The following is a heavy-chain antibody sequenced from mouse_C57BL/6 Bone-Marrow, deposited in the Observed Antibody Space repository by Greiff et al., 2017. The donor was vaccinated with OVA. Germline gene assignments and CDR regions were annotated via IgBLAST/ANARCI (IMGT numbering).Heavy chain of an antibody. D-gene: IGHD2-1*01. CDR2: ISDGGSYT. Sequence: EVHLVESGGGLVKPGGSLKLSCAASGFTFSSYAMSWVRQTPEKRLEWVATISDGGSYTYYPDNVKGRFTISRDNAKNNLYLQMSHLKSEDTAMYYCARDPIYYGNYVYWYFDVWGTGTTVTVSS. CDR3: ARDPIYYGNYVYWYFDV. V-gene: IGHV5-4*01. CDR1: GFTFSSYA. J-gene: IGHJ1*03.